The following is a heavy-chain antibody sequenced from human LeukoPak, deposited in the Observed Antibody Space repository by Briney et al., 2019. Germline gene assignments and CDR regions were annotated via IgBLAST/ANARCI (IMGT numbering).Heavy chain of an antibody. V-gene: IGHV1-46*01. J-gene: IGHJ4*02. CDR3: ASLGSGSSRIIDFDY. CDR1: GYTFTTYY. CDR2: IDPSGGGT. D-gene: IGHD3-10*01. Sequence: VASATVSFTASGYTFTTYYMHWVRQAPGQGLEWMGVIDPSGGGTNYAQKFQGRVTMTRDTSTSTVYMELSSLRSEDTAVYYCASLGSGSSRIIDFDYWGQGTLVTVSS.